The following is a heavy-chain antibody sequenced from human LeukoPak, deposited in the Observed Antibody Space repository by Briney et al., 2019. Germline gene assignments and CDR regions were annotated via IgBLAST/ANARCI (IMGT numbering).Heavy chain of an antibody. V-gene: IGHV1-8*02. CDR1: GGTFSSYA. Sequence: ASVKVSCKASGGTFSSYAISWVRQAPGQGLEWMGWMNPNSGNTGYAQKFQGRVTMTRNTTISTAYMELSSLRSEDTAVYYCARFRRGYWGQGTLVTVSS. CDR2: MNPNSGNT. CDR3: ARFRRGY. J-gene: IGHJ4*02.